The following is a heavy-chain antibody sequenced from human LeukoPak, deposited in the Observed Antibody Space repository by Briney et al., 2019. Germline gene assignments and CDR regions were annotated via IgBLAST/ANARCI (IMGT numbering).Heavy chain of an antibody. CDR2: IYYSGST. V-gene: IGHV4-39*07. CDR1: GGSISSSSYY. Sequence: PSETLSLTCTVSGGSISSSSYYWGWIRQPPGKGLEWIGSIYYSGSTNYNPSLKSRVTISVDTSKNQFSLKLSSVTAADTAVYYCARDLGPSYYYGMDVWGQGTTVTVSS. J-gene: IGHJ6*02. CDR3: ARDLGPSYYYGMDV. D-gene: IGHD7-27*01.